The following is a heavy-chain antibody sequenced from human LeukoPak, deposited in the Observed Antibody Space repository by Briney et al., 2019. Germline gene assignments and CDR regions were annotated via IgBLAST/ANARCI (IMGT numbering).Heavy chain of an antibody. CDR1: GGTFSSYA. CDR3: AREISSGWIRTNYYYYYGMDV. CDR2: IIPIFGTA. Sequence: GASVKVSCKASGGTFSSYAISWVRQAPGQGLEWMGGIIPIFGTANYAQKFQGRVTITADESTSTAYMELRSLRSDDTAVYYCAREISSGWIRTNYYYYYGMDVWGQGTTVTVSS. J-gene: IGHJ6*02. D-gene: IGHD6-19*01. V-gene: IGHV1-69*13.